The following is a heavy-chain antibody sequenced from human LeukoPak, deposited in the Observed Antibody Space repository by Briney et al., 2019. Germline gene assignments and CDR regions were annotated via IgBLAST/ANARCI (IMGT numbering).Heavy chain of an antibody. CDR1: GCTFSSYA. Sequence: GASVKVSCKASGCTFSSYAISWVRQAPGQGLEWMGRIIPIFGTANYAHKFQGRVTSTTDESTSNASMEMSSLRSEDTAVYYCARDQHYFDWLLSDAFDIWGQGTMVTVSS. J-gene: IGHJ3*02. D-gene: IGHD3-9*01. CDR3: ARDQHYFDWLLSDAFDI. CDR2: IIPIFGTA. V-gene: IGHV1-69*05.